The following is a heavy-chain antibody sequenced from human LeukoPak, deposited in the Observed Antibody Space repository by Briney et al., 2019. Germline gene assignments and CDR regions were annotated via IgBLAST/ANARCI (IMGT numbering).Heavy chain of an antibody. CDR1: GFTFSSYA. Sequence: GGSLRLSCAASGFTFSSYAMSWVRQAPGKGLEWGSGISVSAGTTYYADSVKRRFTISRDNSKNTLYLQMNTLRAEDTAVYYCAKDREYSYVYDAFDIWGQGTLVTVSS. D-gene: IGHD3-16*01. J-gene: IGHJ3*02. CDR3: AKDREYSYVYDAFDI. CDR2: ISVSAGTT. V-gene: IGHV3-23*01.